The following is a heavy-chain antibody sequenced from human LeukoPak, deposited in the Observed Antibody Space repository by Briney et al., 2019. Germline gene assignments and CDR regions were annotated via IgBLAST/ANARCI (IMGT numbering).Heavy chain of an antibody. CDR1: EFTFSNSG. D-gene: IGHD3-10*01. J-gene: IGHJ4*02. CDR2: IRFDGGTK. V-gene: IGHV3-30*02. Sequence: GGSLRLSCAASEFTFSNSGMHWVRQAPGKGLEWVAFIRFDGGTKYYADSVKGRFTISRDNSKNTVYLQVNSLRAEDAAVYYCAKDHGAGSQYNSLLDYWGQGTLVTVSS. CDR3: AKDHGAGSQYNSLLDY.